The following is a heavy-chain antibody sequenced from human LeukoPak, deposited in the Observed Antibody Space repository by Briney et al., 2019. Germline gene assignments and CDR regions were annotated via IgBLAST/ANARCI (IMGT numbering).Heavy chain of an antibody. CDR1: GFTFSSYS. CDR3: ARGYSSGWYVY. CDR2: ISSSSSYI. Sequence: GGSLRLPCAASGFTFSSYSMNWVRQAPGKGLEWVSSISSSSSYIYYADSVKGRFTISRDNAKNSLYLQMNSLRAEDTAVYYCARGYSSGWYVYWGQGTLVTVSS. D-gene: IGHD6-19*01. V-gene: IGHV3-21*01. J-gene: IGHJ4*02.